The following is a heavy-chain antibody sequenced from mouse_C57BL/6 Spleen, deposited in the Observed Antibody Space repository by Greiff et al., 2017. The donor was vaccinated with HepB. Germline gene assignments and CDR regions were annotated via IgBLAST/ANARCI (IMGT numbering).Heavy chain of an antibody. CDR1: GYTFTSYW. Sequence: LQQPGAELVMPGASVQLSCKASGYTFTSYWMHWVKQRPGQGLAWIGEIDPSASYTNYNQKFKGKSTLTVDKSSSTAYMQLSSLTSEDSAVYYCARDDYDNGGGIMDDWGQGTTVTVAS. D-gene: IGHD2-4*01. V-gene: IGHV1-69*01. J-gene: IGHJ4*01. CDR2: IDPSASYT. CDR3: ARDDYDNGGGIMDD.